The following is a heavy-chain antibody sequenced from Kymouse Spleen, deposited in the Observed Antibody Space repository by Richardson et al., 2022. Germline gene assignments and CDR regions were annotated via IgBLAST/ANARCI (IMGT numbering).Heavy chain of an antibody. CDR2: IWYDGSNK. CDR1: GFTFSSYG. Sequence: QVQLVESGGGVVQPGRSLRLSCAASGFTFSSYGMHWVRQAPGKGLEWVAVIWYDGSNKYYADSVKGRFTISRDNSKNTLYLQMNSLRAEDTAVYYCARFIAVAGHFDYWGQGTLVTVSS. D-gene: IGHD6-19*01. V-gene: IGHV3-33*01. J-gene: IGHJ4*02. CDR3: ARFIAVAGHFDY.